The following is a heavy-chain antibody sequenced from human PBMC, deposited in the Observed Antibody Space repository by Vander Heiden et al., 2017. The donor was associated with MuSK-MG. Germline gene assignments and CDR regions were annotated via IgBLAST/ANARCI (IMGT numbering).Heavy chain of an antibody. D-gene: IGHD6-19*01. V-gene: IGHV3-21*01. Sequence: EVQLVESGGGLVKPGGSLRLSCAASGFTFSSYSMNWVRQAPGKGLEWVSSISSSSSYIYYADSVKGRFTISRDNAKNSLYLQVNSLRAEDTAVYYCARGLGGSGLDYWGQGTLVTVSS. J-gene: IGHJ4*02. CDR1: GFTFSSYS. CDR3: ARGLGGSGLDY. CDR2: ISSSSSYI.